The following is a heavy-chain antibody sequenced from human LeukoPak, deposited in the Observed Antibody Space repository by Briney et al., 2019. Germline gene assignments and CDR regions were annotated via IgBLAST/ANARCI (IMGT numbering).Heavy chain of an antibody. Sequence: SETLSLTCAVSGGSLSGYFWSWIRQPPGKGLEWIGEIKYSGKTNYNPSLMSRVTISLDTSKNQFFLNLTSVTAADTAIYYCATYYDRSGHKLDYWGQGTLVTVSS. V-gene: IGHV4-34*01. D-gene: IGHD3-22*01. CDR1: GGSLSGYF. CDR3: ATYYDRSGHKLDY. CDR2: IKYSGKT. J-gene: IGHJ4*02.